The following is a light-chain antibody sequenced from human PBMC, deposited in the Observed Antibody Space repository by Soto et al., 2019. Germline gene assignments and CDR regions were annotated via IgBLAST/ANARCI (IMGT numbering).Light chain of an antibody. Sequence: EIVLTQSPGTLSLSPGERATLSCRASQSVSSSYLAWYQQKPGQAPRLLISGASSRATGIPDRFSGSGSGTDFSLTISRLEAEDFAVYYWQQYGSSPYTFGQGTKLEIK. J-gene: IGKJ2*01. CDR1: QSVSSSY. CDR3: QQYGSSPYT. CDR2: GAS. V-gene: IGKV3-20*01.